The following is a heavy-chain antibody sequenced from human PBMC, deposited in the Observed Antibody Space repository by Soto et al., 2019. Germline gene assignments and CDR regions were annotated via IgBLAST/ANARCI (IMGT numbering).Heavy chain of an antibody. Sequence: EVQLVESGGGLVQPGRSLRLSCAASGFTFDDYAMHWVRLAPGKGLEWVSGISWNSGSIAYAGSVKGRFTVSRDNAKNALYLQMNSLRAEDTALYYCAKAPGLPGYGPWYYYYYGMDVWGQGTTVTVSS. CDR2: ISWNSGSI. CDR3: AKAPGLPGYGPWYYYYYGMDV. J-gene: IGHJ6*02. V-gene: IGHV3-9*01. D-gene: IGHD5-18*01. CDR1: GFTFDDYA.